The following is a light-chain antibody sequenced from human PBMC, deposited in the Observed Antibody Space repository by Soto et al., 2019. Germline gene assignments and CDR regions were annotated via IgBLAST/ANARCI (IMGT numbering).Light chain of an antibody. CDR1: SSDVGGNH. V-gene: IGLV2-11*01. CDR2: DVN. Sequence: QSVLTQPRSVSGSPGQSVTISCTGTSSDVGGNHVSWYQQHPGKAPKFMIYDVNKRPSGVPDRFSGSKSGNTASLTISGLQAEDEADYYCCSYAGSFVVFGGGTQLTVL. J-gene: IGLJ2*01. CDR3: CSYAGSFVV.